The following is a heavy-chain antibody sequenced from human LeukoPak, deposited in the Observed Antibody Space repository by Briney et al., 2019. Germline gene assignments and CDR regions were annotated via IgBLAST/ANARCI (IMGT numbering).Heavy chain of an antibody. J-gene: IGHJ4*02. CDR2: IYSSGRT. CDR3: ARDICSGGTCYSGYFDF. V-gene: IGHV3-53*01. Sequence: GGSLRLSCAASGFSVSSNYMNWVRQAPGKGLEWVSIIYSSGRTYYADSVKGRFNISRDNSKNTVYLQMNSLRAEDTAIYYCARDICSGGTCYSGYFDFWGQGTLVTVSS. CDR1: GFSVSSNY. D-gene: IGHD2-15*01.